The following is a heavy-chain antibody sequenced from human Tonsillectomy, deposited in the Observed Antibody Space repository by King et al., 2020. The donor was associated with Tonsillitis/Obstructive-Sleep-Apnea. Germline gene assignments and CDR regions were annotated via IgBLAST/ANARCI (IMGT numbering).Heavy chain of an antibody. D-gene: IGHD3-3*01. CDR3: AGGGRSYYDFWSGYSAPAAY. J-gene: IGHJ4*02. CDR1: GFTFSDYY. V-gene: IGHV3-11*05. Sequence: VQLVESGGGLVKPGGSLRLSFAASGFTFSDYYISWIRQAPGKGLECVSYISRSISYTNYTDSVKGRFTISRDNAKNSLFLQMNSLRADDTAVYYCAGGGRSYYDFWSGYSAPAAYWGQGTLVTVSS. CDR2: ISRSISYT.